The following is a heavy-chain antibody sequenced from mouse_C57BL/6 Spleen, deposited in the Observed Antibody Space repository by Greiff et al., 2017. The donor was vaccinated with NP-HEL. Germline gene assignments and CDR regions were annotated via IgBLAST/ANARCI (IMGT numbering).Heavy chain of an antibody. D-gene: IGHD2-3*01. V-gene: IGHV1-81*01. Sequence: VQLQQSGAELARPGASVKLSCKASGYTFTSYGISWVKQRTGQGLEWIGEIYPRSGNTYYNEKFKGKATLTADKSSSTAYMELRSLTSEDSAVYFCARSWDDGYYGAYWGQGTLVTVSA. CDR2: IYPRSGNT. CDR1: GYTFTSYG. CDR3: ARSWDDGYYGAY. J-gene: IGHJ3*01.